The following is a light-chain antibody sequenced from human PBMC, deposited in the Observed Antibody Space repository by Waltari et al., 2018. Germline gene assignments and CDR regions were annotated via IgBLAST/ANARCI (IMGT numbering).Light chain of an antibody. CDR2: KAS. Sequence: DIQMTQSPSTLSASVGDRVIFICRASQSISKWFAWYQQKPGKAHKLLIYKASTLESGVPSRFSGSGYGTEFTLTISSLQPEDFATYYCQQYNSYSLLSFGGGTKVEIK. J-gene: IGKJ4*01. CDR1: QSISKW. V-gene: IGKV1-5*03. CDR3: QQYNSYSLLS.